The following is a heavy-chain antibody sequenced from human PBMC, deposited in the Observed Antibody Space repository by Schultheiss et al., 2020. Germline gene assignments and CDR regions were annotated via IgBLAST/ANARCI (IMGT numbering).Heavy chain of an antibody. CDR2: ISYTGNNK. Sequence: GGSLRLSCAASGFTFSNYGMHWVRQAPGKGLEWVAVISYTGNNKYCADSVKGRFTISRDNSKNTLYLQMNSLRAEDTAVYYCARGSYYDSSGYPLDYWGQGTLVTVSS. J-gene: IGHJ4*02. V-gene: IGHV3-30*03. CDR3: ARGSYYDSSGYPLDY. D-gene: IGHD3-22*01. CDR1: GFTFSNYG.